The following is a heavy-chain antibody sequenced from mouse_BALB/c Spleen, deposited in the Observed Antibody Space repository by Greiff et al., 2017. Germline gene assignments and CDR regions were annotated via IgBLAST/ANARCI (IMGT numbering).Heavy chain of an antibody. V-gene: IGHV2-9*02. Sequence: VQLQQSGPGLVAPSQSLSITCTVSGFSLTSYGVHWVRQPPGKGLEWLGVIWAGGSTNYNSALMSRLSISKDNSKSQVFLKMNSLQTDDTAMYYCASYGSSSWCAYWGQGTLVTVSA. CDR1: GFSLTSYG. CDR3: ASYGSSSWCAY. J-gene: IGHJ3*01. D-gene: IGHD1-1*01. CDR2: IWAGGST.